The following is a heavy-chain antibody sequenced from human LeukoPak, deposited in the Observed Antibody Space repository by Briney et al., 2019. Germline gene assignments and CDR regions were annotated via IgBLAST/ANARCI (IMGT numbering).Heavy chain of an antibody. CDR2: IRYDGSNK. CDR1: GFTFNSYG. V-gene: IGHV3-30*02. J-gene: IGHJ4*02. D-gene: IGHD6-19*01. CDR3: AREGGSGWNRGYFDY. Sequence: PGGSLRLSCAASGFTFNSYGMHWVRQAPGKGLEWVAFIRYDGSNKYYADSVKGRFTISRDYAEKSLFLQMNSLRVEDTAVYYCAREGGSGWNRGYFDYWGQGTLVTVSS.